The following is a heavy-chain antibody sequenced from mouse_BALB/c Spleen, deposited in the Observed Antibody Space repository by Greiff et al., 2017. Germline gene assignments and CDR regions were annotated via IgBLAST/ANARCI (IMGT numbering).Heavy chain of an antibody. V-gene: IGHV5-6-5*01. Sequence: EVMLVESGGGLVKPGGSLKLSCAASGFTFSSYAMSWVRQTPEKRLEWVASISSGGSTYYPDSVKGRFTISRDNARNILYLQMSSLRSEDTAMYYCARGHYYGHYFDYWGQGTTLTVSS. D-gene: IGHD1-2*01. CDR3: ARGHYYGHYFDY. CDR2: ISSGGST. CDR1: GFTFSSYA. J-gene: IGHJ2*01.